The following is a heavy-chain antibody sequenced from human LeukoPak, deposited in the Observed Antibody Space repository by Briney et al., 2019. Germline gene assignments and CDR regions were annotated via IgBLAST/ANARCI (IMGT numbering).Heavy chain of an antibody. CDR1: GFSLSTSGVG. CDR2: IYWDDDK. D-gene: IGHD3-10*01. J-gene: IGHJ4*02. CDR3: ARALDSGSYYIGSFDY. Sequence: SGPTLVKPTQTLTLTCTFSGFSLSTSGVGVGWIRQPPGKALEWLALIYWDDDKRYSPSLKSRLTITKDTSKNQVVLTMTNMDPVDTATYYCARALDSGSYYIGSFDYWGQGTLVTVSS. V-gene: IGHV2-5*02.